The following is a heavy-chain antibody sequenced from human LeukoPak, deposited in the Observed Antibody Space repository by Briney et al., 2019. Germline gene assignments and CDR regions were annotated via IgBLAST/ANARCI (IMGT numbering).Heavy chain of an antibody. J-gene: IGHJ4*02. V-gene: IGHV3-30*02. D-gene: IGHD3-10*01. CDR3: AKVGGSGSYYVLGD. Sequence: GGSLRLSCAASGFTFSSYWMSWVRQAPGKGLEWVAFIRYDGSNKYYADSVKGRFTISRDNSKNTLYLQMNSLRAEDTAVYYCAKVGGSGSYYVLGDWGQGTLVTVSS. CDR2: IRYDGSNK. CDR1: GFTFSSYW.